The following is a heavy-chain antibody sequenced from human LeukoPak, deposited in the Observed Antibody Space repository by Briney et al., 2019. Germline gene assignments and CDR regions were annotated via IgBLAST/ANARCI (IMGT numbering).Heavy chain of an antibody. CDR3: ARESDSSGLYYFDY. CDR1: GFTFSGSA. J-gene: IGHJ4*02. V-gene: IGHV3-73*01. D-gene: IGHD3-22*01. CDR2: IRSKANNYAT. Sequence: GGSLKLSCAASGFTFSGSAMHWVRQASGKGLEWVGRIRSKANNYATAYAASVKGRFTIPRDDSKNTAYLQINSLKTEDTAVYYCARESDSSGLYYFDYWGQGTLVTVSS.